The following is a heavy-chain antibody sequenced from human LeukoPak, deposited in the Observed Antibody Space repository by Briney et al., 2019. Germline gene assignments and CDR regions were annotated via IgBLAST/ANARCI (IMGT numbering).Heavy chain of an antibody. D-gene: IGHD3-10*01. Sequence: SETLSLTCTVSGGSISSYYWSWIRQPPGKGLEWIGYIYYSGSTNYNPSLKSRVTISVDTSKNQSSLKLSSVTAADTAVYYCARDRGYGSGSEGFDYWGQGTLVTVSS. CDR1: GGSISSYY. CDR3: ARDRGYGSGSEGFDY. J-gene: IGHJ4*02. CDR2: IYYSGST. V-gene: IGHV4-59*01.